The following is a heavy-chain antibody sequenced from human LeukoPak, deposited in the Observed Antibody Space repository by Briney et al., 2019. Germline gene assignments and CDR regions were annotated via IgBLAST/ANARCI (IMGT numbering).Heavy chain of an antibody. CDR3: ARPLGYCSGGSCLGLDY. CDR1: GFTFSSYA. J-gene: IGHJ4*02. CDR2: ISSNGGST. Sequence: GGSLRLSCAASGFTFSSYAMHRVRQAPGKGLEYVSAISSNGGSTYYANSVKGRFTISRDNSKNTLYLQMGSLRAEDMAVYYCARPLGYCSGGSCLGLDYWGQGTLVTVSS. V-gene: IGHV3-64*01. D-gene: IGHD2-15*01.